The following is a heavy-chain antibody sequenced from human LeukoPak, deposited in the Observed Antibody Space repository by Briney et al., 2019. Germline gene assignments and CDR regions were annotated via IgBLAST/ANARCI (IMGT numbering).Heavy chain of an antibody. CDR1: GYTFTSYA. D-gene: IGHD1-1*01. Sequence: ASVTVSCKASGYTFTSYAMHWVRQAPGQRLEWMGWINAGNGNTKYSQKFQGRVTITRDTSASTAYMEPSSLRSEDTAVYYCATRAWKKWVHYYYYGMDVWGQGTTVTVSS. CDR2: INAGNGNT. CDR3: ATRAWKKWVHYYYYGMDV. J-gene: IGHJ6*02. V-gene: IGHV1-3*01.